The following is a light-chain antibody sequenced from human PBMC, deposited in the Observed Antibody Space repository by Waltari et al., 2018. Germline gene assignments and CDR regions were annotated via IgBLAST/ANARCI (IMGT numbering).Light chain of an antibody. V-gene: IGKV2-30*01. Sequence: DVVMTQSPLSLPVTLGQPASISCRSSQSLVASDGNTYFNWFQQRQGQSPRRLVYRVSKRDSGVPDRFSGSGSGTDFTLRISRVEAEDVGVYYCMQGSHWPWTFGQGTKVEIK. J-gene: IGKJ1*01. CDR2: RVS. CDR1: QSLVASDGNTY. CDR3: MQGSHWPWT.